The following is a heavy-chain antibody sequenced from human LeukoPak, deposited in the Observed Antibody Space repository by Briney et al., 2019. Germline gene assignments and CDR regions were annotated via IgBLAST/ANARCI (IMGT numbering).Heavy chain of an antibody. CDR3: AREPGPAAPPVDY. CDR1: GFTFTSYG. CDR2: ISSGGTYM. D-gene: IGHD2-2*01. Sequence: PGGSLRLSCGASGFTFTSYGMNWVRQAPGKGLEWVSSISSGGTYMYYADSVKGRFTISRDNAKNSVYLQMNSLRAEDTAVYYCAREPGPAAPPVDYWGQGTLVTVSS. V-gene: IGHV3-21*01. J-gene: IGHJ4*02.